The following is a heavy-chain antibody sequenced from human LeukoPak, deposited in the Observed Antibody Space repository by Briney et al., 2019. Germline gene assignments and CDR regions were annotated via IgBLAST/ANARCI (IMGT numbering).Heavy chain of an antibody. J-gene: IGHJ3*02. D-gene: IGHD4-11*01. CDR3: ALQPTGDAFDI. Sequence: SETLSLTCTVSGGSISSYYWSWIRQPPGKGLEWIGYIYYSGSTNYNPSLKSRVTISVDTSKNQFSLKLSSVTAADTAVYYCALQPTGDAFDIWGQGTMVTVSS. CDR1: GGSISSYY. V-gene: IGHV4-59*01. CDR2: IYYSGST.